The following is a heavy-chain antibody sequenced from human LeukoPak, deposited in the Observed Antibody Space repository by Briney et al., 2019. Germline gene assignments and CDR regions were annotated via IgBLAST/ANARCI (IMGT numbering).Heavy chain of an antibody. CDR3: ATPYCSRISRLDVFNM. D-gene: IGHD2-2*01. CDR2: KYYSGSA. CDR1: GVSVSDGRYY. J-gene: IGHJ3*02. V-gene: IGHV4-31*03. Sequence: SQTLSPTCNVSGVSVSDGRYYWTWIRQHPGKGLEWIGYKYYSGSAKYNPSLKSRLTISIDTSKNQFSLQLSSVTAADTATYYCATPYCSRISRLDVFNMWGQGTRVTVSS.